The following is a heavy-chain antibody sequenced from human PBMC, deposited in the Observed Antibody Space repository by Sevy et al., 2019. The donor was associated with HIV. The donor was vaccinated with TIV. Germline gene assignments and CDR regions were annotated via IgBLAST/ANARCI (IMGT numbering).Heavy chain of an antibody. CDR3: AGQLGRSGYFDY. J-gene: IGHJ4*02. V-gene: IGHV3-30*03. Sequence: GSLRLSCKASGFTFSSFGMPWVRPASGKGLGGVAVISFDGSNKYYAESVKGRFTISRDNSKNTLYLQMNSLRAEDTAVYYCAGQLGRSGYFDYWGQGTLVTVSS. CDR2: ISFDGSNK. CDR1: GFTFSSFG. D-gene: IGHD3-10*01.